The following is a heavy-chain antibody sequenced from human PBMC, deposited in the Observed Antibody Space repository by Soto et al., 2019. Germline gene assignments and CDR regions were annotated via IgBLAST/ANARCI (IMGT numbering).Heavy chain of an antibody. CDR1: GFTFSSYA. J-gene: IGHJ2*01. Sequence: GGSLRVSCAASGFTFSSYAMHWVRQAPGKGLEWVAVISYDGSNKYYADSVKGRFTISRDNSKNTLYLQMNSLRAEDTAVYYCARDPPYSSRWDYWYFDLWGRGTLVTVSS. D-gene: IGHD6-19*01. CDR2: ISYDGSNK. V-gene: IGHV3-30-3*01. CDR3: ARDPPYSSRWDYWYFDL.